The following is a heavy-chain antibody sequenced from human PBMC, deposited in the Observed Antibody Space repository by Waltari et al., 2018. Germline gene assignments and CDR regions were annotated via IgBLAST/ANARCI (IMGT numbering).Heavy chain of an antibody. V-gene: IGHV3-23*01. Sequence: EVQLLESGGGLVQPGGSLRLSCAASGFTFSSYAMSWVRQAPGKGGGGVSAISGGGGSTYYADSVKGRFTISRDNSKNTLYLQRNSLRAEDTAVYYCAKGGGPYSSSPWYFDYWGQGTLVTVSS. CDR3: AKGGGPYSSSPWYFDY. CDR1: GFTFSSYA. J-gene: IGHJ4*02. D-gene: IGHD6-13*01. CDR2: ISGGGGST.